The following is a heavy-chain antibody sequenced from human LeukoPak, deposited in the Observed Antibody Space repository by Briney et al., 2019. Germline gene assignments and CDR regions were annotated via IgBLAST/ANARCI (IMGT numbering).Heavy chain of an antibody. CDR2: IIPIFGTA. CDR3: ASQSSIAAPWGWFDP. D-gene: IGHD6-6*01. CDR1: GSTFSSDA. J-gene: IGHJ5*02. Sequence: GASMKVSCNASGSTFSSDAISWVRQAPGQGLEWMGGIIPIFGTANYAQKFQGRVTITADESTSTAYMELSSLRSEDTAVYYCASQSSIAAPWGWFDPWGQGTLVTVSS. V-gene: IGHV1-69*01.